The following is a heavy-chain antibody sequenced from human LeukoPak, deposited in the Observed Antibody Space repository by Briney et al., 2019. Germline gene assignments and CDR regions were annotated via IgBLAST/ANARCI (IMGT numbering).Heavy chain of an antibody. V-gene: IGHV4-34*01. CDR2: INHSGST. J-gene: IGHJ1*01. D-gene: IGHD2-2*02. CDR1: GGSIGNYF. Sequence: SETLSLTCAVSGGSIGNYFWSWIRQPPGKGLEWIGEINHSGSTNYNPSLKSRVTISVDTSKNQFSLKLSSVTAADTAVYYCASFSGCRSTSCYTAEFFQPWGQGTLVTVSS. CDR3: ASFSGCRSTSCYTAEFFQP.